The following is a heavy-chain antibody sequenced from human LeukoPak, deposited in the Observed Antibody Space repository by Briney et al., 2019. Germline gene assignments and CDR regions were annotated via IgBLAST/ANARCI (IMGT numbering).Heavy chain of an antibody. CDR3: APQGDGYNSPFDY. CDR2: INWNGGST. V-gene: IGHV3-20*04. Sequence: RPGGSLRLSCAASGFTFDDYGMSWVRQAPGKGLEWVSGINWNGGSTGYADSVKGRFTISRDNAKNSLYLQMNSLRAEDTAVYYCAPQGDGYNSPFDYWGQGTLVTVSS. CDR1: GFTFDDYG. D-gene: IGHD5-24*01. J-gene: IGHJ4*02.